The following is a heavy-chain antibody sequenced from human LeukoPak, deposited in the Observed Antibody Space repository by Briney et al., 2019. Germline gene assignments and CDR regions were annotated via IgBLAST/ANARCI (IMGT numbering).Heavy chain of an antibody. Sequence: GGSLRLPCAASGFTFTNYAMSWVRQAPGKGLEWVSSISSSGGSTYYPDSVKGRFTISRDNSKNTLYLQLNSLRTEDTAVYYCAKDRPPSLYGTGPWDSWGQGTLVTVSS. CDR2: ISSSGGST. CDR3: AKDRPPSLYGTGPWDS. CDR1: GFTFTNYA. J-gene: IGHJ4*02. V-gene: IGHV3-23*01. D-gene: IGHD3-10*01.